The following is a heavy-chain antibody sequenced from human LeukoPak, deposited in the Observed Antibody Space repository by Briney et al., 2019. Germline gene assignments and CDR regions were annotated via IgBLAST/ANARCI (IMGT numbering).Heavy chain of an antibody. CDR1: GGSISSYY. V-gene: IGHV4-4*07. CDR2: IYTSGST. J-gene: IGHJ4*02. Sequence: SETLSLTCTVSGGSISSYYWSWIRQPAGKGLEWIGRIYTSGSTNYNPSLKSRVTMSVDTSKNQCSLKLGSVTAADTAVYYCNVFGGSYSGYYFDYWGQGTLVTVSS. CDR3: NVFGGSYSGYYFDY. D-gene: IGHD1-26*01.